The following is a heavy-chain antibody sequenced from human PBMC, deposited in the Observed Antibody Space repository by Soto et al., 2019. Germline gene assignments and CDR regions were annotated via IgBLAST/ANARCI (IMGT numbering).Heavy chain of an antibody. Sequence: GGSLRLSCAGSGFTFSIYSMNWVRQAPGKGLEWVSYISSGSSNIYYADSVKGRFTISRDYAKNSLYLQINGLRDEDTAVYFLAIVKYDGSGSNYFYGMIVWSQATTVTVS. J-gene: IGHJ6*02. CDR1: GFTFSIYS. CDR3: AIVKYDGSGSNYFYGMIV. V-gene: IGHV3-48*02. CDR2: ISSGSSNI. D-gene: IGHD3-10*01.